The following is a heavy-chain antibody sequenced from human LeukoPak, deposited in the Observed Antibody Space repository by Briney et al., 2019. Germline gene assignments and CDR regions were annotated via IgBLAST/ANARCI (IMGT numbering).Heavy chain of an antibody. Sequence: GGSLRLSCAASGFTFDDYAMHWVRQAPGKGLEWVSGISWNSGSIGYADSVKGRFTISRDNAKNPLYLQMNSLRAEDTALYYCAKDRGSSWYLFDYWGQGTLVTVSS. CDR3: AKDRGSSWYLFDY. D-gene: IGHD6-13*01. CDR2: ISWNSGSI. CDR1: GFTFDDYA. J-gene: IGHJ4*02. V-gene: IGHV3-9*01.